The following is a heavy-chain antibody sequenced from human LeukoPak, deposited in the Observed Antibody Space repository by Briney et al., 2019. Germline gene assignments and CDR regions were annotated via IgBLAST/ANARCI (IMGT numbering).Heavy chain of an antibody. Sequence: GGSLRLSCAASGFTFSSYSMNWVRQAPGKGLEWVSYISSSSSTIYYADSVKGRFTISRDNAKNSLYLQMNSLRAEDTAVYYCARDLLALGYYDYDWGSYRKGDYFDYWGQGTLVTVSS. V-gene: IGHV3-48*01. CDR2: ISSSSSTI. J-gene: IGHJ4*02. CDR3: ARDLLALGYYDYDWGSYRKGDYFDY. D-gene: IGHD3-16*02. CDR1: GFTFSSYS.